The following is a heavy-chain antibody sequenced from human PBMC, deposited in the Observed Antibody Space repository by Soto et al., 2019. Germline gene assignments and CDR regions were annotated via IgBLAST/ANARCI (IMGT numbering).Heavy chain of an antibody. Sequence: LSLTCTVSGGSISSYYWSWIRQPAGKGLEWIGRIYTSGSTNYNPSLKSRVTMSVDTSKNQFSLKLSSVTAADTAVYYCARVRIAARTGAYGMDVWGQGTTVTAP. CDR2: IYTSGST. V-gene: IGHV4-4*07. J-gene: IGHJ6*02. CDR3: ARVRIAARTGAYGMDV. CDR1: GGSISSYY. D-gene: IGHD6-6*01.